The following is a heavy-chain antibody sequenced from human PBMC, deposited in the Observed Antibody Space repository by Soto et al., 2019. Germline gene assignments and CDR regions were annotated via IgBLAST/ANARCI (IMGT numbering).Heavy chain of an antibody. CDR1: GGTFSSYA. D-gene: IGHD2-2*01. CDR3: ARHDCISSSCYYYYYNGMDV. J-gene: IGHJ6*02. V-gene: IGHV1-69*13. CDR2: IIPIFDTA. Sequence: SVKVSCKASGGTFSSYAISWVRQAPGQGLEWMGGIIPIFDTANYAQKFQGRVTITADESTSTAYMELSSLRSEDTAVYYCARHDCISSSCYYYYYNGMDVWGQGTTVTVSS.